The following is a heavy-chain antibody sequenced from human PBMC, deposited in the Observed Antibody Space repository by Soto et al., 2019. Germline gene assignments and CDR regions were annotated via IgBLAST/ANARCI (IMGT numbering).Heavy chain of an antibody. V-gene: IGHV4-59*01. CDR2: IYYSGST. D-gene: IGHD3-10*01. CDR3: AREYYYGSGIGPHFDY. CDR1: GGSISSYY. J-gene: IGHJ4*02. Sequence: PSETLSLTCTVSGGSISSYYWSWIRQPPGKGLEWIGYIYYSGSTNYNPSLKSRVTISVDTSKNQFSLKLSSVTAADTAVYYCAREYYYGSGIGPHFDYWGQGTLVTVS.